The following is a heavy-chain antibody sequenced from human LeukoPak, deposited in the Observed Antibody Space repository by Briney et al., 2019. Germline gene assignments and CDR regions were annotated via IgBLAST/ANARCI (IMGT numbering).Heavy chain of an antibody. J-gene: IGHJ4*02. CDR1: GASITTYY. CDR3: ARDILDVGATHYFDY. D-gene: IGHD1-26*01. Sequence: PSETLSLTCTVSGASITTYYWSWIRQPPGKGLEYIGQIHSSGSANYNPSLKSRAAMSLDASKNQFSLTVSSVTAADTAIYYCARDILDVGATHYFDYWGQGSLLTVSS. CDR2: IHSSGSA. V-gene: IGHV4-59*01.